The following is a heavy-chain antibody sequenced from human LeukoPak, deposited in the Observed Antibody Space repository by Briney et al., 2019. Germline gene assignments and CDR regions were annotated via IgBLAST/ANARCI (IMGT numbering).Heavy chain of an antibody. D-gene: IGHD5-18*01. J-gene: IGHJ2*01. CDR1: GFTFSSYW. CDR3: ARGGGYGYGLGHWYFDL. CDR2: INSDGSST. Sequence: PGGSLRLSCAASGFTFSSYWMHWVRQAPGKGLVWVSRINSDGSSTSYADSVKGRFTISRDNAKNTLYLQMNSLRAEDTAVYYCARGGGYGYGLGHWYFDLWGRGTLVTVSS. V-gene: IGHV3-74*01.